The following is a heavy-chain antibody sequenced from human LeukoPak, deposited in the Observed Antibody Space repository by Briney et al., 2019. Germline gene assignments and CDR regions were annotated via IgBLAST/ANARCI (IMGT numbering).Heavy chain of an antibody. J-gene: IGHJ3*02. V-gene: IGHV3-21*04. D-gene: IGHD5-12*01. CDR3: ARGYRGYDWGAAFDI. Sequence: GGSLRLSCAASGFTFSSYSMNWVRQAPGKGLEWVSSISSSSSYIYYADSVKGRFTISRDNAKNSLYLQMNSLRAEDTALYYCARGYRGYDWGAAFDIWGQGTMVTVSS. CDR2: ISSSSSYI. CDR1: GFTFSSYS.